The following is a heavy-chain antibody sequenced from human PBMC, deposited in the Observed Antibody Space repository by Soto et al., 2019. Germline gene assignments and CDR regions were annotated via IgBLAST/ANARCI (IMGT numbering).Heavy chain of an antibody. CDR2: ISCSGST. J-gene: IGHJ3*02. V-gene: IGHV4-39*01. D-gene: IGHD6-6*01. Sequence: SETLSLTCTVSGGSISSSSYYWGWIRQPPAKGRESLGCISCSGSTYSNPPLKSGDTICVDTSKNQFSLKLSPLTAADPAVYYCARHIIVARGFEIWGQRTMFPVSS. CDR1: GGSISSSSYY. CDR3: ARHIIVARGFEI.